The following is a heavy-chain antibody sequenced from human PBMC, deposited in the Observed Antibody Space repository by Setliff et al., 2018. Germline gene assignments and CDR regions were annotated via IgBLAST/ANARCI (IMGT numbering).Heavy chain of an antibody. V-gene: IGHV4-59*12. J-gene: IGHJ4*02. Sequence: PSETLSLTCNVSGVSISSYYWSWIRQPPGKGLESIGYIQKSGGTNYNPSLKSRVTLSIDTSKNQFSLKLSSVTAADAALYYCAASRAYTGAVEEWFLPKTFDFWGQGSPVTVSS. CDR1: GVSISSYY. CDR2: IQKSGGT. D-gene: IGHD3-10*01. CDR3: AASRAYTGAVEEWFLPKTFDF.